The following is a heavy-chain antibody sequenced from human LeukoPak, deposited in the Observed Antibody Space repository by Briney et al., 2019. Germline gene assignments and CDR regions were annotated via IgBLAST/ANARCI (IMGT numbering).Heavy chain of an antibody. CDR3: ARSIAVAGMSFQH. Sequence: ASVKVSCKASGGTLSSYAISWVRQAPGQGLEWMGRIIPILGIANYAQKFQGRVTITADKSTSTAYMELSSLRSEDTAVYYCARSIAVAGMSFQHWGQGTLVTVSS. V-gene: IGHV1-69*04. D-gene: IGHD6-19*01. CDR2: IIPILGIA. J-gene: IGHJ1*01. CDR1: GGTLSSYA.